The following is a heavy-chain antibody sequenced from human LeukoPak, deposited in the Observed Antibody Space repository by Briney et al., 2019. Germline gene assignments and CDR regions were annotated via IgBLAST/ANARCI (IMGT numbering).Heavy chain of an antibody. V-gene: IGHV3-9*03. D-gene: IGHD6-6*01. CDR2: ISWNSGSI. CDR3: AKDSEYSSSSGFDY. J-gene: IGHJ4*02. Sequence: PGGSLRLSCAASGFTFDDYAMHWVRQAPGKGPEWVSGISWNSGSIGYADSVKGRFTISRDNAKNSLYLQMNSLRAEDMALYYCAKDSEYSSSSGFDYWGQGTLVTVSS. CDR1: GFTFDDYA.